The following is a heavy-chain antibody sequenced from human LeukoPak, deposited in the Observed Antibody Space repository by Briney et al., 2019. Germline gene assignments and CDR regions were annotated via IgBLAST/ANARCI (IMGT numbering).Heavy chain of an antibody. CDR3: TRLSGDYRNYGGNFDS. D-gene: IGHD1-14*01. CDR2: IRSKTNNYAT. CDR1: GFTFSGSA. J-gene: IGHJ4*02. V-gene: IGHV3-73*01. Sequence: PGGSLRLSCAASGFTFSGSALHWVRQASGKGLEWIGRIRSKTNNYATTYAASVTGRFTISRDDAENTAYLQMNSLKTEDTAVYYCTRLSGDYRNYGGNFDSWGQGTLVTVSS.